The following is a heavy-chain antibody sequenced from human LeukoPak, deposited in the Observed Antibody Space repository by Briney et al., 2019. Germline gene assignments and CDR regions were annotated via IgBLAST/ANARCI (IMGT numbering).Heavy chain of an antibody. CDR1: GYTFTSNY. CDR3: ARDCSSTRCQGPVFDN. Sequence: ASVKVSCKASGYTFTSNYMHWVRQAPGQGLEWMGIIHPSGGNTNYAQKFQGRVAMTMDTSTSTVYMELSSLRSEDTAIYYCARDCSSTRCQGPVFDNWGEGTLVTVSS. CDR2: IHPSGGNT. D-gene: IGHD2-2*01. J-gene: IGHJ4*02. V-gene: IGHV1-46*01.